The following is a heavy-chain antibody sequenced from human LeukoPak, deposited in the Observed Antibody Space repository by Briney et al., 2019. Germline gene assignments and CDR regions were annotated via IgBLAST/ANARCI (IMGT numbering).Heavy chain of an antibody. D-gene: IGHD3-3*01. CDR3: ARDRDFWVPFDY. V-gene: IGHV3-21*01. CDR1: GFTFSSYS. J-gene: IGHJ4*02. Sequence: PGGSLRLSCAASGFTFSSYSMNWVRQAPGKGLEWVSSISSSSSYIYYADSVKGRFTISRDNAKNSLYLQMNSLRAEDTAVNYCARDRDFWVPFDYWGQGTLVTVSS. CDR2: ISSSSSYI.